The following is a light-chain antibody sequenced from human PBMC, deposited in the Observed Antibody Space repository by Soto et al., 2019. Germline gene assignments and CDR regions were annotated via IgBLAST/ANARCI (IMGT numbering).Light chain of an antibody. Sequence: EIVLTQSPATLSLSPGERATLSCRASQGVSSYLAWYQQKPGQAPRLLIYDASNRATGIPARFSGSGSGTDFTLTISSLEPEDFAVYYCQQRSNWPPRLTFGGGTKVDIK. CDR1: QGVSSY. CDR3: QQRSNWPPRLT. CDR2: DAS. V-gene: IGKV3-11*01. J-gene: IGKJ4*01.